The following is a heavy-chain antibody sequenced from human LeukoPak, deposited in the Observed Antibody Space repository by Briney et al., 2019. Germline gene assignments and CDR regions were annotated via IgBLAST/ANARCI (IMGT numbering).Heavy chain of an antibody. V-gene: IGHV4-59*12. Sequence: SSETLSLTCTVSGGSISPYYWSWIRQPPGKGLEWIGYIYYSGSTYYNPSLKSRVTISVDTSKNQFSLKLSSVTAADTAVYYCARDLLVGMAPSGFDYWGQGTLVTVSS. CDR1: GGSISPYY. CDR3: ARDLLVGMAPSGFDY. J-gene: IGHJ4*02. CDR2: IYYSGST. D-gene: IGHD5-24*01.